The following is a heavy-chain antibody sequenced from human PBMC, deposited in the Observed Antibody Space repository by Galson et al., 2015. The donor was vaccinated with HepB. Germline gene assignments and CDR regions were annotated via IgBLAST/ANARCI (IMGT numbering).Heavy chain of an antibody. CDR1: GFIFTRSA. V-gene: IGHV3-23*01. J-gene: IGHJ5*02. CDR2: IGRSGGRT. D-gene: IGHD3-16*01. CDR3: VKEGSWFGGDWFDP. Sequence: SLRLSCAASGFIFTRSALSWVRQAPGKGLEWVSSIGRSGGRTYYADAVQGRFSISRDNSQYTVFLQMDNLRAEDTAVYYCVKEGSWFGGDWFDPWGQGALVTVS.